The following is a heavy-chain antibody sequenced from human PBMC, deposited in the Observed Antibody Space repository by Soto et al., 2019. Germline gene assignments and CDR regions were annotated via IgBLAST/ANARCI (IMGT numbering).Heavy chain of an antibody. CDR3: ARDGDVNTGFGKDY. CDR2: IWHDGGNK. Sequence: QVQLVESGGGVVQPGRSLRLSCAASGFTFSSYGMHWVRQAPGKGLERVAFIWHDGGNKFYAESVKGRFTISRDNSKNTLYLQMTSLGAEDTAMYYCARDGDVNTGFGKDYWGQGTLVTVSS. V-gene: IGHV3-33*01. J-gene: IGHJ4*02. CDR1: GFTFSSYG. D-gene: IGHD3-16*01.